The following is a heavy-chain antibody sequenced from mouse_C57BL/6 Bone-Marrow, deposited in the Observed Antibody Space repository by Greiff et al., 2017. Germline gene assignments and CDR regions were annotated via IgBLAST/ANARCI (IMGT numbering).Heavy chain of an antibody. Sequence: EVKLVESGPELVKPGASVKIPCKASGYTFTDYNMDWVKQSHGKSLEWIGDINPNNGGTNYNQKFQGKATLTVDKSSSTAYMELRRLTSEDTAVYYCARRGVWLRRDYYAMDYWGQGTAVTVSS. CDR3: ARRGVWLRRDYYAMDY. V-gene: IGHV1-18*01. D-gene: IGHD2-2*01. CDR1: GYTFTDYN. CDR2: INPNNGGT. J-gene: IGHJ4*01.